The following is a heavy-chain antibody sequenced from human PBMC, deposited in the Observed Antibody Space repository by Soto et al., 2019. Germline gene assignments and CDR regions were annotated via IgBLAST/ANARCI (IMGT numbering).Heavy chain of an antibody. V-gene: IGHV4-30-2*01. J-gene: IGHJ3*02. CDR3: ARDRPSSAFDI. CDR2: IYHSGST. Sequence: TLSLTCAVSGGSLSSGCYSWSWIRQPPGKGLEWIGYIYHSGSTYYNPSLKSRVTISVDRSKNQFSLKLSSVTAADSAVYYCARDRPSSAFDIWGQGTMVTGSS. CDR1: GGSLSSGCYS.